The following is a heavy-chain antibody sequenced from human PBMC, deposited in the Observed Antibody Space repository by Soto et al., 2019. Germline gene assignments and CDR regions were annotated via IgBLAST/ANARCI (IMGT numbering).Heavy chain of an antibody. Sequence: EVQLLESGGGLVQPGGSLRLSCVVSGFTFRNYAMTWVRQAPGKGLEWVSSMSSSTYYTDSVKGRFTISRDNSKNTLYLQMNNLRAQDTAMYYCAKGSSWSEFEYWGQGTLVTVSS. CDR1: GFTFRNYA. D-gene: IGHD6-19*01. CDR2: MSSST. J-gene: IGHJ4*02. CDR3: AKGSSWSEFEY. V-gene: IGHV3-23*01.